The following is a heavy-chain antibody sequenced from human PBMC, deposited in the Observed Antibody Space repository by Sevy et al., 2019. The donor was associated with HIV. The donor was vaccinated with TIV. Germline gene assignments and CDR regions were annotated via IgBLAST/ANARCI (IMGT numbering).Heavy chain of an antibody. CDR3: VRDGWNY. CDR2: MTSSGSYI. D-gene: IGHD2-15*01. J-gene: IGHJ4*02. Sequence: GGSLRLSCAASGFTFSTSTMNWVRQAPGKGLEWVSLMTSSGSYILYADSVKGRFTISRDNAKNSVFLQMISLRVEDTAVYYCVRDGWNYWGQRTLVTVSS. CDR1: GFTFSTST. V-gene: IGHV3-21*01.